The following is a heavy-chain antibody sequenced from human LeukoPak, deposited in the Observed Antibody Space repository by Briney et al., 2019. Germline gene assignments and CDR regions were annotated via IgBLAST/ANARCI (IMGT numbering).Heavy chain of an antibody. D-gene: IGHD3-22*01. CDR1: GYTFTSYG. CDR3: ARGGTYYYDSSGYYGDYYYGMDV. Sequence: ASVKVSCKASGYTFTSYGISWVRQAPGQGLEWMGWISAYNGNTNYAQKLQGRVTMTTDTSTSTAYMELRGLRSDDTAAYYCARGGTYYYDSSGYYGDYYYGMDVWGQGTTVTVSS. CDR2: ISAYNGNT. J-gene: IGHJ6*02. V-gene: IGHV1-18*01.